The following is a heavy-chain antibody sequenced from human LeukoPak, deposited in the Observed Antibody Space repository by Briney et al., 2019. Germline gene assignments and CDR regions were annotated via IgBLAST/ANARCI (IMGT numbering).Heavy chain of an antibody. V-gene: IGHV1-18*01. J-gene: IGHJ4*02. CDR3: ARWTPYYDFWSGYQGGIDY. CDR2: ISAYNGNT. Sequence: GASVKVSCKASGYTFTSYGISWVRQAPGQGLEWMGWISAYNGNTNYAQKLQGRVTMTTDTSTGTAYMELRSLRSDDTAVYYCARWTPYYDFWSGYQGGIDYWGQGTLVTVSS. CDR1: GYTFTSYG. D-gene: IGHD3-3*01.